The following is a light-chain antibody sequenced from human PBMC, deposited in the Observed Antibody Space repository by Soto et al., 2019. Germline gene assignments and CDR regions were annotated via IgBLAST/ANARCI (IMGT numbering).Light chain of an antibody. CDR3: SSYSGSSTLVV. CDR1: SSDVGGYDF. V-gene: IGLV2-14*03. J-gene: IGLJ2*01. Sequence: QSVLTQPASVSGSPGQSIAISCTGTSSDVGGYDFVSWYQQHPGKAPKLIIYDGNLWPSGVSNRFSGSKSGNTASLTISGRQAEDEDDYYCSSYSGSSTLVVFGGGTKLTVL. CDR2: DGN.